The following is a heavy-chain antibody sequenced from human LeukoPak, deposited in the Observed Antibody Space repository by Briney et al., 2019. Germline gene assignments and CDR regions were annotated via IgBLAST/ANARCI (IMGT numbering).Heavy chain of an antibody. CDR3: AIDLHTPGDYGDYGSPPNWFDP. J-gene: IGHJ5*02. CDR1: AGSISSGDYY. V-gene: IGHV4-30-4*08. D-gene: IGHD4-17*01. CDR2: IYYSGST. Sequence: PSETLSLTCTVSAGSISSGDYYWSWIRQPPGKGLEWIGYIYYSGSTYYNPSLKSRVTISVDTSKNQFSLKLSSVTAADTAVYYCAIDLHTPGDYGDYGSPPNWFDPWGQGTLVTVSS.